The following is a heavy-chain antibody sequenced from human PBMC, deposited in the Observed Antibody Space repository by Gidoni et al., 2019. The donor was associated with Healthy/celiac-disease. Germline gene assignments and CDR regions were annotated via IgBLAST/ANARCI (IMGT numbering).Heavy chain of an antibody. V-gene: IGHV3-66*01. D-gene: IGHD2-15*01. Sequence: EVQLVESGGGLVQPGGSLRLACAASGVTVSSNYMSWVRQAPGKGLEWVSVIYSGGSTYYADSVKGRFTISRDNSKNTLYLQMNSLRAEDTTVYYCVGGGYCSGGSCKPANYWGQGTLVTVSS. J-gene: IGHJ4*02. CDR1: GVTVSSNY. CDR2: IYSGGST. CDR3: VGGGYCSGGSCKPANY.